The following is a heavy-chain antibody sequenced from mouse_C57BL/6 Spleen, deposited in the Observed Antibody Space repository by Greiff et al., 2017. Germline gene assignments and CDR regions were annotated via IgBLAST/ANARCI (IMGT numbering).Heavy chain of an antibody. V-gene: IGHV1-15*01. CDR2: IDPATGGT. J-gene: IGHJ1*03. CDR1: GYTFTDYE. D-gene: IGHD1-1*01. CDR3: TSTGYYESSYWYFDV. Sequence: QVQLTQSGAELVRPGASVTMSCKASGYTFTDYEMRWAKQTPVHGLEWIGDIDPATGGTDYNQKFKGKATLTADKSSSTAYMELHRLTSEDTAVDYCTSTGYYESSYWYFDVWGTGTTVTVSA.